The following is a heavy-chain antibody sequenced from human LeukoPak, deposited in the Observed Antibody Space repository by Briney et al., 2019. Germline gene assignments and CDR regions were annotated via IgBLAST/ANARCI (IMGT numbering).Heavy chain of an antibody. CDR1: GFTVSSNF. CDR2: IYSGGKT. Sequence: GGSLRLSCAASGFTVSSNFLSWVRQAPGKGLEWVSVIYSGGKTYYADSVKGRLTISRDNSKNTLYLQMNSLGAEDTAVYYCARGADRWNYFDYWGQGTLVTVSS. CDR3: ARGADRWNYFDY. V-gene: IGHV3-53*01. J-gene: IGHJ4*02. D-gene: IGHD4-23*01.